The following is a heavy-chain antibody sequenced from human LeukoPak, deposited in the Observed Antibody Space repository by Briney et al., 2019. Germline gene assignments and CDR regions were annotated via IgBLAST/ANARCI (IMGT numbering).Heavy chain of an antibody. J-gene: IGHJ4*02. CDR1: GXSISSYY. Sequence: SETLSLTCTVSGXSISSYYWSWIRQPPGKGLEWIGYIYYSGSTNYNPSLKSRVTISVDTSKNQFSLKLSSVTAADTAVYYCARAPYCSSTSCAQDYRGQGTLVTVSS. V-gene: IGHV4-59*01. D-gene: IGHD2-2*01. CDR3: ARAPYCSSTSCAQDY. CDR2: IYYSGST.